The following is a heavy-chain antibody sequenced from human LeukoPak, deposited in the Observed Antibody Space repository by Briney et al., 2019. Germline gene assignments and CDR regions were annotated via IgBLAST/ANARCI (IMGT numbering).Heavy chain of an antibody. J-gene: IGHJ6*03. CDR2: ISYDGSNK. V-gene: IGHV3-30-3*01. Sequence: PGGSLRLSCAASGFTFSSYTMHWVRQAPGKGLEWVAVISYDGSNKYYADSVKGRFTISRDNSKNTLYLQMNSLRAEDTAVYYCARVDSSGYYYYFMVVWGEGTTDSVCS. CDR3: ARVDSSGYYYYFMVV. CDR1: GFTFSSYT. D-gene: IGHD3-22*01.